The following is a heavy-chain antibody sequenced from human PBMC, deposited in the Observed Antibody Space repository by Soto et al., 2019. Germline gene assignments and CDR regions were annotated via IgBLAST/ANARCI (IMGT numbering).Heavy chain of an antibody. Sequence: SVKVSCKASGGTFSSYAISWVRQAPGQGLEWMGGIIPIFGTANYAQKFQGRVTITADKSTSTAYMELSSLRSEDTAVYYCARARITIFGVVIPTEYYYYYGMDVWGQGTTVTVS. CDR1: GGTFSSYA. J-gene: IGHJ6*02. CDR3: ARARITIFGVVIPTEYYYYYGMDV. D-gene: IGHD3-3*01. V-gene: IGHV1-69*06. CDR2: IIPIFGTA.